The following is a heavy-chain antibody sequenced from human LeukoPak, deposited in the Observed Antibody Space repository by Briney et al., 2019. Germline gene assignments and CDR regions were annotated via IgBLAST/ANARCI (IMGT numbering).Heavy chain of an antibody. Sequence: SETLSLTCTVSGFSISSGYYWGWIRQPPGKGLQWIGSIYYSGSTYSNPSLKGRVTISVDTSKNQFSLKLSSVTAADTAVYYCARDVGHSNSGSYYNGEFDYWGQGTLVTVSS. CDR1: GFSISSGYY. CDR2: IYYSGST. CDR3: ARDVGHSNSGSYYNGEFDY. D-gene: IGHD3-10*01. V-gene: IGHV4-38-2*02. J-gene: IGHJ4*02.